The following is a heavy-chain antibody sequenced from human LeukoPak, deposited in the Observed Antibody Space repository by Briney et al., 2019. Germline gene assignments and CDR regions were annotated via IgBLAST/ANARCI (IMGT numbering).Heavy chain of an antibody. J-gene: IGHJ4*02. V-gene: IGHV3-23*01. D-gene: IGHD3-22*01. Sequence: GGSLRLSCTVSGFTFSNYAMSWVRQTPGKGLEWASSISERGDYTYYADSVKGRFTISRDNSKNTLYLQMSRLRAEDTAVYYCAKAPRDSSGYYYVGDYWGQGTLVTVSS. CDR2: ISERGDYT. CDR3: AKAPRDSSGYYYVGDY. CDR1: GFTFSNYA.